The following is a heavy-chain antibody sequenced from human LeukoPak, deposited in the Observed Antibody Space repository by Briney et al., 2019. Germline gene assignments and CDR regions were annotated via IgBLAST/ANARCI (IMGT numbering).Heavy chain of an antibody. CDR1: GYTFTGYY. CDR3: ARGEQLVSFSRGGGFDY. J-gene: IGHJ4*02. D-gene: IGHD6-13*01. CDR2: INPNSGGT. V-gene: IGHV1-2*02. Sequence: ASVKVSCKASGYTFTGYYMHWVRQAPGQGLEWMGWINPNSGGTNYAQKFQGRVTMTRDTSISTAYMELSRLRSDDTAVYYCARGEQLVSFSRGGGFDYWGQGTLVTVSS.